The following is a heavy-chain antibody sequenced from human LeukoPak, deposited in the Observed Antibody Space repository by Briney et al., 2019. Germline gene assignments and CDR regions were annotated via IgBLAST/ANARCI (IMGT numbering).Heavy chain of an antibody. J-gene: IGHJ3*02. V-gene: IGHV3-23*01. D-gene: IGHD3-9*01. Sequence: GGSLRLSCVASGFTFSSYTMSWVRQAPGKGLEWVSAISGSGGTTYYADSVKGRFTISRDNSKNTLYLQMNSLRAEDTAVYYCAREGYYDILTGYSGGAFDIWGQGTMVTVSS. CDR2: ISGSGGTT. CDR1: GFTFSSYT. CDR3: AREGYYDILTGYSGGAFDI.